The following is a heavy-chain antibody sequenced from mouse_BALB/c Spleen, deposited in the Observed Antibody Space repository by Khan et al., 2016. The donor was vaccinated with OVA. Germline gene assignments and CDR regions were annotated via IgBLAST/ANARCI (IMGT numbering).Heavy chain of an antibody. J-gene: IGHJ3*01. Sequence: EVQLQQSGTVLARPGTSVKMSCKASGYTFTSYWMHWVKQRPGQGLEWIGAIYPGNSDTSYNQKFKGKAKLTAVTSTSTAYMELSSLTYEDSAVFYCRGFSTLFAYWGQGTLVTVSA. CDR1: GYTFTSYW. V-gene: IGHV1-5*01. CDR2: IYPGNSDT. CDR3: RGFSTLFAY. D-gene: IGHD1-1*01.